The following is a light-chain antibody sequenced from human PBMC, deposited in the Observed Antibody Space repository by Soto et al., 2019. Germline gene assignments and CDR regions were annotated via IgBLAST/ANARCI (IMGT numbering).Light chain of an antibody. CDR2: SAS. CDR3: QQSNSFPVT. CDR1: QGISTW. J-gene: IGKJ3*01. Sequence: DIQMTQSPSSVSASVGDRVTITCRASQGISTWLAWYQQKPVKAPKLLVYSASSLQSGVPSRFSGSGYGTDSTLTITSLQPEDYPTYYCQQSNSFPVTFGPGTIVDI. V-gene: IGKV1-12*01.